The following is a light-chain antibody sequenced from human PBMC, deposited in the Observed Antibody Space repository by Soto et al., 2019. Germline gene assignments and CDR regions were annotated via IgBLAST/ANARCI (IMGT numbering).Light chain of an antibody. CDR2: GAS. CDR1: QSVSRSY. V-gene: IGKV3-20*01. Sequence: ETVLTQSPGTLSLSPGERATLSCRASQSVSRSYLAWYQQKPGQAPRLLIYGASSRATGIPDRFGGSGSGTDFTLTISSLQPDDSATYYCQQYNTFWTFGQGTNVDI. CDR3: QQYNTFWT. J-gene: IGKJ1*01.